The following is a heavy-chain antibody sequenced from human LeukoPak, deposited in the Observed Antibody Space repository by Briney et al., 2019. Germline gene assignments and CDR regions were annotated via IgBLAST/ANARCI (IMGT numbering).Heavy chain of an antibody. CDR3: AGMRITTPTVRTLDY. V-gene: IGHV4-4*02. CDR2: VDLLGRT. CDR1: GGSISNTNW. J-gene: IGHJ4*02. D-gene: IGHD1-14*01. Sequence: PSETLSLTCGVSGGSISNTNWWTWVRQPPGKGLEWIGEVDLLGRTNYNPSLKSRVTISVDTSKNQFSLKLSSVTAADTAVYYCAGMRITTPTVRTLDYWGQGTLVTVSS.